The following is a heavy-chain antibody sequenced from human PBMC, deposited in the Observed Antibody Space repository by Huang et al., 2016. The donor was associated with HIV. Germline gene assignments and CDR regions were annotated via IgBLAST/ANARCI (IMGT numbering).Heavy chain of an antibody. D-gene: IGHD6-19*01. CDR1: GFIFRSYG. J-gene: IGHJ4*02. CDR2: ITYDGGNE. Sequence: QVHLVESGGGVVQPGGSLRLSCAASGFIFRSYGMHWVRQATGKGPECVAVITYDGGNEYYTDSVRGRFTISRDNSKNTMYLQMDSLRAEDTAVYYCAKDQGSGWFGIDYWGQGNLVTVSS. CDR3: AKDQGSGWFGIDY. V-gene: IGHV3-30*18.